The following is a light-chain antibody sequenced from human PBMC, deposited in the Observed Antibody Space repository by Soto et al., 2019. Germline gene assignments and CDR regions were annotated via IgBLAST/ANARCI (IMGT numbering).Light chain of an antibody. V-gene: IGKV3-11*01. CDR1: QTVDDY. CDR3: QHRRSWPLT. J-gene: IGKJ4*01. Sequence: EIVLTQSPATLSLSPGERATLSCRASQTVDDYLAWYQQKPGQAPRLLIYDASNRATGIPARFSGSGSGTDFTLSISSLEPEDFAVYYCQHRRSWPLTFGGGTKVEIK. CDR2: DAS.